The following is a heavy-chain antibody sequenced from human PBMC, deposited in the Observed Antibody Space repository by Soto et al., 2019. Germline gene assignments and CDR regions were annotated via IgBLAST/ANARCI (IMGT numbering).Heavy chain of an antibody. J-gene: IGHJ3*02. CDR2: IYPGDSDT. Sequence: GESLKISCKGSGYSFTSYWIGWVRQMPGKDLEWMGIIYPGDSDTRYSPSFQGQVTISADKSISTAYLQWSSLKASDTAMYYCARQTYCSGGSCYPGDSFDIWGQGTMVTVSS. CDR1: GYSFTSYW. CDR3: ARQTYCSGGSCYPGDSFDI. D-gene: IGHD2-15*01. V-gene: IGHV5-51*01.